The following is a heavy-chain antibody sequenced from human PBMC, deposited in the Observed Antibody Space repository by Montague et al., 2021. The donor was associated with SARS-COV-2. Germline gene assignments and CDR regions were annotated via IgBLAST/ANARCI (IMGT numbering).Heavy chain of an antibody. Sequence: SETLSLTCTVSGVSINEYFWAWIRQTPGKGLEWIGYIFFNRSPIXNASLKNRVTISLDTSKSQVSLRLTSVTAADTAVYFCVSGRDGSYSLLHFWGQGAPVTVSS. CDR2: IFFNRSP. CDR1: GVSINEYF. D-gene: IGHD4-11*01. J-gene: IGHJ1*01. V-gene: IGHV4-59*01. CDR3: VSGRDGSYSLLHF.